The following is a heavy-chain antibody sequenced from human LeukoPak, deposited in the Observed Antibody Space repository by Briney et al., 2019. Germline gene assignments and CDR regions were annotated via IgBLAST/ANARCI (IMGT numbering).Heavy chain of an antibody. CDR2: ISSSGSTI. V-gene: IGHV3-48*03. CDR3: ARDSFSWGRDFDY. J-gene: IGHJ4*02. CDR1: GFTFSSYE. D-gene: IGHD7-27*01. Sequence: GGSLRLSXAASGFTFSSYEMNWVRQAPGKGLEWVSYISSSGSTIYYADSVKGRFTISRDNAKNSLYLQMNSLRAEDTAVYYCARDSFSWGRDFDYWGQGTLVTVSS.